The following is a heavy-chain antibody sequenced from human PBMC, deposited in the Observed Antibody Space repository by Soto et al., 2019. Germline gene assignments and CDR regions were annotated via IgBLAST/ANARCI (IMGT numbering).Heavy chain of an antibody. D-gene: IGHD3-9*01. J-gene: IGHJ6*02. CDR1: GGCFSGSY. V-gene: IGHV4-34*01. Sequence: SETRSLTCTVHGGCFSGSYWSWIGQRPVKGLEWIGEINHIASTNYNPPLKSRVTISVETSKNQSSLKLSSVTAADTAVYYCARGLGVRYFNWLYYHYAMDVWGQGTTSTVS. CDR2: INHIAST. CDR3: ARGLGVRYFNWLYYHYAMDV.